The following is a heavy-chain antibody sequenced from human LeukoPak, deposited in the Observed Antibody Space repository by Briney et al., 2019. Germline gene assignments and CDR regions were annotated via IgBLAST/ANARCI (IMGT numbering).Heavy chain of an antibody. CDR3: ASYSYYYDSSGYFDY. J-gene: IGHJ4*02. CDR1: GGSVSSASYY. CDR2: IYASGNT. Sequence: SETLSLTCTVSGGSVSSASYYWTWIRQPPGTGLEWIGYIYASGNTNYNPSLKSRVTISVDTSKNQFSLKLSSVTAADTAVYYCASYSYYYDSSGYFDYWGQGTLVTVSS. D-gene: IGHD3-22*01. V-gene: IGHV4-61*01.